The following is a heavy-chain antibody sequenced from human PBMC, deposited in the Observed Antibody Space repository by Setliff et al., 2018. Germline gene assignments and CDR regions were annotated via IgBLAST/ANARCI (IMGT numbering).Heavy chain of an antibody. CDR3: TKDGGRLRFVSHLDF. CDR2: ITWDGGST. V-gene: IGHV3-43*01. J-gene: IGHJ4*02. D-gene: IGHD3-3*01. Sequence: GGSLRLSCAASGFIFSSSQMSWVRQAPGKGLEWVSLITWDGGSTFYADSVKGRFTISRDNRKNSLYLQMNSLTSEDTALYFCTKDGGRLRFVSHLDFWGQGTPVTVSS. CDR1: GFIFSSSQ.